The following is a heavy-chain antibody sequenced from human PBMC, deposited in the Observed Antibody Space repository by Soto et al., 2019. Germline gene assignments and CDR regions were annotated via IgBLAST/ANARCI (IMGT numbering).Heavy chain of an antibody. J-gene: IGHJ6*02. D-gene: IGHD3-3*01. CDR2: TVPAFGTP. CDR1: GGTFSNYA. Sequence: QVQLVQSGAEVKKPGSSVKVSCRASGGTFSNYAISWVRQAPGQGLEWMGGTVPAFGTPNYAQNLQGRITITADDSTTTVYMDLSSLRSEDTAVYYCARGATIFGVAAYSYYEMEVWGQGTTGTVSS. CDR3: ARGATIFGVAAYSYYEMEV. V-gene: IGHV1-69*01.